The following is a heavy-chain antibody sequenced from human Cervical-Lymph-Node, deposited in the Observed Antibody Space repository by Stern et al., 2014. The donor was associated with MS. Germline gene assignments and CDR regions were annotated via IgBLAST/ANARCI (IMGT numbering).Heavy chain of an antibody. D-gene: IGHD5-18*01. J-gene: IGHJ4*02. V-gene: IGHV7-4-1*02. CDR1: GYNFTNFA. CDR3: ARDFVDIPMVTRSDYLDC. Sequence: QDQLVQSGSELKKPGASVKVSCKVSGYNFTNFAMNWVRQAPGQGLEWMGWINTKTGKSTYDQDFTGRFVFSLDTSVSTAHLQISSLKAEDTAIYYCARDFVDIPMVTRSDYLDCWGQGTLVTVSS. CDR2: INTKTGKS.